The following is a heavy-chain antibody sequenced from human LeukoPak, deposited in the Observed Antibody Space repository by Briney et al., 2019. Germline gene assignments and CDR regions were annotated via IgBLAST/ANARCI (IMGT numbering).Heavy chain of an antibody. J-gene: IGHJ6*02. V-gene: IGHV3-7*04. Sequence: GGSLRLSCAASGFGFRSYWMSWVRQAPGKGLEWVANIKQDGGEKYYVDSVKGRFTISRDNAKNSLYLQLNSLRAEDTAVYYCARASIYYAMDVWGPGTTATVSS. CDR3: ARASIYYAMDV. CDR1: GFGFRSYW. CDR2: IKQDGGEK.